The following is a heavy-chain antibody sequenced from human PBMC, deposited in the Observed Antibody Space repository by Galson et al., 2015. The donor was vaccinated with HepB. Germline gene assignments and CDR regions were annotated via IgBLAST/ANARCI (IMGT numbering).Heavy chain of an antibody. CDR3: AKENTMIVVARPYYFDY. Sequence: SLRLSCAASGFTFDDYAMHWVRQAPGKGLEWVSTITWNSGRIGYADSVKGRFTISRDNAKNSLYLQMNSLRAEDTALYYCAKENTMIVVARPYYFDYWGQGTLVTVSS. CDR2: ITWNSGRI. V-gene: IGHV3-9*01. J-gene: IGHJ4*02. D-gene: IGHD3-22*01. CDR1: GFTFDDYA.